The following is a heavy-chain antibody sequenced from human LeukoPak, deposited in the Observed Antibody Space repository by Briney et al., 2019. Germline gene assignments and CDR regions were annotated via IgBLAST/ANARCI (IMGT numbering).Heavy chain of an antibody. CDR2: IYYSGST. D-gene: IGHD5-12*01. CDR3: ARHGSGYDYTWFDP. J-gene: IGHJ5*02. Sequence: PSETLSLTCTVSGASISSYYWSWIRQPPGKGLEWIGYIYYSGSTNYNPSLKSRVTISVDTSKNQFSLKLSSVTAADTAVYYCARHGSGYDYTWFDPWGQGTLVTVSS. CDR1: GASISSYY. V-gene: IGHV4-59*08.